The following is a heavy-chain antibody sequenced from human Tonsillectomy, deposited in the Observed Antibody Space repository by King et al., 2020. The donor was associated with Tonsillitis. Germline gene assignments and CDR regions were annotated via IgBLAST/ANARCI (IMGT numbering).Heavy chain of an antibody. CDR2: ISGSGGST. J-gene: IGHJ6*02. CDR1: GFTFSSYA. Sequence: EVQLVESGGGLVQPGGSLRLSCAASGFTFSSYAMSWVRQAPGKGLEWVSGISGSGGSTYYADSVKGRFTISRDNSKNTLYLQLNSLRAEDTAVYYCAKDAYAGYGNYYYYGMDVWGQGTTVTVSS. CDR3: AKDAYAGYGNYYYYGMDV. D-gene: IGHD5-12*01. V-gene: IGHV3-23*04.